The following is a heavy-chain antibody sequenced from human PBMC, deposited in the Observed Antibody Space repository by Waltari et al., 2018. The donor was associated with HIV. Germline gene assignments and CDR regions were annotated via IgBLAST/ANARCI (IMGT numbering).Heavy chain of an antibody. J-gene: IGHJ4*02. Sequence: QVQLVQSGSELKKPGASVKVSCQASGYNFTKTAINWVRQAPGQGLEWMGWINTNTGIPTYAQGFTGRFVFSLDTSVSTAFLQISSLKAEDTAVFYCARDSGSTRSFDSWGQGALVTVSS. CDR3: ARDSGSTRSFDS. CDR1: GYNFTKTA. V-gene: IGHV7-4-1*02. CDR2: INTNTGIP. D-gene: IGHD3-10*01.